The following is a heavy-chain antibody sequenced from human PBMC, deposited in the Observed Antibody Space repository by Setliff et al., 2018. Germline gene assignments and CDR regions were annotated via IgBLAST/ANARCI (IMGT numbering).Heavy chain of an antibody. CDR2: ISRGGNYA. J-gene: IGHJ4*02. D-gene: IGHD4-17*01. V-gene: IGHV3-11*05. Sequence: RLSCAASGFIFSDYYMTWIRQAPGKGLEWVSYISRGGNYANYADSVKGRFIISRDNAKNSLYLQMNGLRVEDTAVYYCARDAKNYGDYEASLEYWGQGTVVTVSS. CDR1: GFIFSDYY. CDR3: ARDAKNYGDYEASLEY.